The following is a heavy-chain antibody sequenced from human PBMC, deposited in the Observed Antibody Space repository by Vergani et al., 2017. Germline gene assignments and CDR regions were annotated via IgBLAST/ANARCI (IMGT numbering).Heavy chain of an antibody. Sequence: QVQLQESGPGLVKPSETLSLTCAVSGYSISSGYYWGWIRQPPGKGLEWIGSIYHSGSTYYNPSLKSRVTISVDTSKNQFSLNLTSVTAADTAVYFCARGSCLGGSCYKPLFYYWGQGILVTVSS. V-gene: IGHV4-38-2*01. CDR3: ARGSCLGGSCYKPLFYY. D-gene: IGHD2-15*01. J-gene: IGHJ4*02. CDR1: GYSISSGYY. CDR2: IYHSGST.